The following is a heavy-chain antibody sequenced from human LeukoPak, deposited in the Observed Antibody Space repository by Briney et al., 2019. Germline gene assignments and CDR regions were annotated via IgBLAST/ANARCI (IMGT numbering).Heavy chain of an antibody. CDR3: AKGIYSSGWSYFDY. D-gene: IGHD6-19*01. Sequence: GGSLRLSCAASGFTFSSSDMSWVRQAPGKGLEWVSTLSGSGITTYYADSVKGRFTFSRDNSKNTLYLQMNSLRAEDTAVYYCAKGIYSSGWSYFDYWGHGTLVTVSS. CDR2: LSGSGITT. J-gene: IGHJ4*01. V-gene: IGHV3-23*01. CDR1: GFTFSSSD.